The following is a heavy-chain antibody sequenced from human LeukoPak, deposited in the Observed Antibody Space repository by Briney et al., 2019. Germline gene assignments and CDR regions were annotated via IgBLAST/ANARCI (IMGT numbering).Heavy chain of an antibody. CDR2: IKQDGSEK. J-gene: IGHJ6*04. V-gene: IGHV3-7*03. CDR1: GFTFDDYW. D-gene: IGHD2-2*01. Sequence: GGSLRLSCAASGFTFDDYWMTWVRQAPGKGLEWVAHIKQDGSEKYYVDSLKGRFTISRDNAKNSLFLQMNSLRAEDTAVYYCVRDCSSASLSSGCYYAMDVWGKGTTVTVSS. CDR3: VRDCSSASLSSGCYYAMDV.